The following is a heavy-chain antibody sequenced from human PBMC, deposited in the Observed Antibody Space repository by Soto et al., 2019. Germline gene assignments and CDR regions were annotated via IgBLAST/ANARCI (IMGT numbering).Heavy chain of an antibody. CDR1: GFTFSSYA. D-gene: IGHD6-19*01. CDR2: ISYDGTNT. Sequence: QVQLVESGGGVVQPGRSLRLSCAASGFTFSSYATHWVRQAPGKGLEYVAIISYDGTNTYYADSVKGRFTISRDNSKNTLYLQMSSLRPEDTAVYYCARDGEMKQWLRYFDYWGRGTLVTVSS. J-gene: IGHJ4*02. V-gene: IGHV3-30*03. CDR3: ARDGEMKQWLRYFDY.